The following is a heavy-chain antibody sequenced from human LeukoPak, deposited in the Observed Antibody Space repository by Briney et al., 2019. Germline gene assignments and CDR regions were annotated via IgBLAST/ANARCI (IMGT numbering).Heavy chain of an antibody. J-gene: IGHJ4*02. V-gene: IGHV3-30*02. Sequence: GRSLRLSCVASGFPFSGYGMHWVRQAPGKGLEWVAFILYDGSDKYYAESVKGRFTISRDNSKKTLYLQMNSLRAEDTANYFCAKDSSRYFFDYWGQGTAVTVSS. CDR1: GFPFSGYG. CDR3: AKDSSRYFFDY. D-gene: IGHD3-9*01. CDR2: ILYDGSDK.